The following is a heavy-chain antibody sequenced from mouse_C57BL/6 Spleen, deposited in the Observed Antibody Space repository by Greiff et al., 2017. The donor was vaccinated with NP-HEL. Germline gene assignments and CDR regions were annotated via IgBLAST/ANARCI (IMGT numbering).Heavy chain of an antibody. CDR1: GYTFTDYY. J-gene: IGHJ3*01. D-gene: IGHD2-2*01. CDR3: ARSGGGYGYDAWFAY. CDR2: INPYNGGT. V-gene: IGHV1-19*01. Sequence: VQLQQSGPVLVKPGASVKMSCKASGYTFTDYYMNWVKQSHGKSLEWIGVINPYNGGTSYNQKFKGKATLTVDKSSSTAYMELNSLTSEDSAVYYCARSGGGYGYDAWFAYWGQGTLVTVSA.